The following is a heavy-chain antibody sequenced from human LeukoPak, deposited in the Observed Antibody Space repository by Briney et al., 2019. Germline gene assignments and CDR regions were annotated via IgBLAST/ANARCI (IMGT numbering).Heavy chain of an antibody. CDR3: ARVSHYYGSEIEY. CDR2: ISAYNGNT. J-gene: IGHJ4*02. Sequence: AASVKVSCKASGYTFTSYGITWVRQAPGQGLEWMGWISAYNGNTNYAQTVQGRVTMTTDTSTSTAYMELRSLRSDDTAVYYCARVSHYYGSEIEYWGQGTLVTVSS. D-gene: IGHD3-10*01. V-gene: IGHV1-18*01. CDR1: GYTFTSYG.